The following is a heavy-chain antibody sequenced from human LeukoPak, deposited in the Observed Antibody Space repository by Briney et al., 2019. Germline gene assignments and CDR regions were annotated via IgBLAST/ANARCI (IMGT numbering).Heavy chain of an antibody. V-gene: IGHV3-21*01. CDR1: GFTFGSYS. CDR3: ARVLMSGWALYFDY. J-gene: IGHJ4*02. D-gene: IGHD6-19*01. Sequence: GGSLRLSCAASGFTFGSYSMNWVRQAPGKGLEWVSSISSSSSYIYYADSVKGRFTISRDNAKNSLYLQMNSLRAEDTAVYYCARVLMSGWALYFDYWGQGTLVTVSS. CDR2: ISSSSSYI.